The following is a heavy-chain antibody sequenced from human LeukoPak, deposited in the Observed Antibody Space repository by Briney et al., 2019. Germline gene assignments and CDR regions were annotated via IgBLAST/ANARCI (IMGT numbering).Heavy chain of an antibody. CDR1: GGSFSGYY. CDR2: INHSGST. J-gene: IGHJ6*02. D-gene: IGHD2-2*02. Sequence: PSETLSLTCAVYGGSFSGYYWSWIRQPPGKGLEWIGEINHSGSTNYNPSLKSRVTISVDTSKNQFSLKLSSVTAADTAVYYCARGQLGYCSSTSCYTRRPYYYYGMDVWGQGTTVTVSS. V-gene: IGHV4-34*01. CDR3: ARGQLGYCSSTSCYTRRPYYYYGMDV.